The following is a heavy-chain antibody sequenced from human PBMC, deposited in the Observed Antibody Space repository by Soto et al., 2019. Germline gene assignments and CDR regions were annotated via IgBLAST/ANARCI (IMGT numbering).Heavy chain of an antibody. CDR3: AATSTGGSLAGDY. CDR1: GGSIRGSTYY. V-gene: IGHV4-39*01. D-gene: IGHD2-8*02. Sequence: QLQLQESGPGLVKPSEILSLTCSVAGGSIRGSTYYWGWFRQPRGQGLEWVGSIYHTGNTYFNSSLKSRVSISVDTSKNHFSLQLFSLTAADTAIYFCAATSTGGSLAGDYWGQGSLVTVSS. CDR2: IYHTGNT. J-gene: IGHJ4*02.